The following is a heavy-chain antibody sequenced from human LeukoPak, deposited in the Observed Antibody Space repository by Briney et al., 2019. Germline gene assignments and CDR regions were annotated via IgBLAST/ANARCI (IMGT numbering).Heavy chain of an antibody. CDR1: GGSISSYY. Sequence: SETLSLTCTVSGGSISSYYWSWIRQPPGKGLEWIGCIYYSGSTNYNPSLKSRVTISVDTSKNQFSLKLSSVTAADTAVYYCARSNYDILTGYYPPDYWGQGTLVTVSS. CDR3: ARSNYDILTGYYPPDY. J-gene: IGHJ4*02. D-gene: IGHD3-9*01. CDR2: IYYSGST. V-gene: IGHV4-59*01.